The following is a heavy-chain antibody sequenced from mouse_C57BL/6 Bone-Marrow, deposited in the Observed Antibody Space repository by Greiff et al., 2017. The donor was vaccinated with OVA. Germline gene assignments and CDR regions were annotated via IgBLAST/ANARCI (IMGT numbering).Heavy chain of an antibody. V-gene: IGHV1-50*01. CDR3: ARDWDDFDD. CDR1: GYTFTSYW. CDR2: IDPSDSYT. Sequence: QVQLQQPGAELVKPGASVKLSCKASGYTFTSYWMQWVKQRPGQGLEWIGEIDPSDSYTNYNQKFKGKATLTVDTSSSTAYMQLSSLTSEDSAVYYCARDWDDFDDWGKGTTLTVSS. J-gene: IGHJ2*01. D-gene: IGHD4-1*01.